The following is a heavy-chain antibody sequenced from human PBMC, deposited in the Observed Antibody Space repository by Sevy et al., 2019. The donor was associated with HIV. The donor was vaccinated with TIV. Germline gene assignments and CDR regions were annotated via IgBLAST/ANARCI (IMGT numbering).Heavy chain of an antibody. CDR3: AKDDCSSTSCYIGGSDY. D-gene: IGHD2-2*01. J-gene: IGHJ4*02. V-gene: IGHV3-23*01. CDR1: RFTLRSYA. CDR2: ISGSGVST. Sequence: GSLRLSCAASRFTLRSYAMSWVRQAPGKGLEWVSAISGSGVSTYYADSVKGRFTISRDNSKNTLYLQMNSLRAEDTAVYYCAKDDCSSTSCYIGGSDYWGQGTLVTVSS.